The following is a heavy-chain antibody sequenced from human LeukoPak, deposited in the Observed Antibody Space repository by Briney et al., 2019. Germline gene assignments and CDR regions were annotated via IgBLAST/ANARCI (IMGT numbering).Heavy chain of an antibody. J-gene: IGHJ6*02. CDR1: GFTFSSSW. CDR2: IRQDGIEK. Sequence: GGSLRLSCAGSGFTFSSSWMTWVRRAPGKGLEWVANIRQDGIEKYHVDSVKGRFTISRDNAKNSLYPQMNSLRAEDTAVYYCATGCWNCRYAMDVWGQGTTVTVSS. CDR3: ATGCWNCRYAMDV. D-gene: IGHD2-15*01. V-gene: IGHV3-7*01.